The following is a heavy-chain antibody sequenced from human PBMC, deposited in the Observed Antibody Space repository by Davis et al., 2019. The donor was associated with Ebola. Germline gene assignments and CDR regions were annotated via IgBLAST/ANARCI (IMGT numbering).Heavy chain of an antibody. D-gene: IGHD3-3*01. V-gene: IGHV1-2*04. CDR2: INPNSGGT. J-gene: IGHJ6*03. CDR3: ARDGDQYYDFWSGPGYMDV. CDR1: GYTFTGYY. Sequence: ASVKVSCKASGYTFTGYYMHWVRQAPGQGLEWMGWINPNSGGTNYAQKFQGWVTMTRDTSISTAYMELSRLRSDDTAVYYCARDGDQYYDFWSGPGYMDVWGKGTTVTVSS.